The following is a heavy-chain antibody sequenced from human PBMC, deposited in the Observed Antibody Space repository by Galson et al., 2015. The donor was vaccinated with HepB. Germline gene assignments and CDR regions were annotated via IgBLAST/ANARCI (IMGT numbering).Heavy chain of an antibody. CDR1: GGSVSNTNW. D-gene: IGHD3-22*01. V-gene: IGHV4-4*02. CDR2: IYQSGTT. Sequence: ETLSLTCAVSGGSVSNTNWWSWVRQSPGKGLEWIGEIYQSGTTNYNPSKPSLKSRVTISVDESKNQFALKLTSVTAADTAVYYCARGPPYYYDSSGYYYGFDIWGQGTMVTVSS. CDR3: ARGPPYYYDSSGYYYGFDI. J-gene: IGHJ3*02.